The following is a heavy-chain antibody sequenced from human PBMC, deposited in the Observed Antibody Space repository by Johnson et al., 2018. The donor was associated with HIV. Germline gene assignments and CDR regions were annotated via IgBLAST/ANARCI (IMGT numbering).Heavy chain of an antibody. CDR1: GFNFDDYG. J-gene: IGHJ3*02. V-gene: IGHV3-20*04. Sequence: VLLLESGGGVIRPGGSLRVSCVASGFNFDDYGMSWVRQAPGKGLEWVSGINWNGGSTSYADSVKGRFTISRDNAKKSLFLQMNTLRVEDTALYYCARAIGNWDAFDIWGQGTMVTVSS. CDR2: INWNGGST. CDR3: ARAIGNWDAFDI. D-gene: IGHD7-27*01.